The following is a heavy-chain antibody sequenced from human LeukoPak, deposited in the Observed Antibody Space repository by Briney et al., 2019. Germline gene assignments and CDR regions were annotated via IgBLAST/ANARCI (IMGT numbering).Heavy chain of an antibody. D-gene: IGHD5-18*01. CDR2: IYYSGST. Sequence: SETLSLTCTVSGGSISSSSYYWGWIRQPPGKGLEWIGSIYYSGSTYYNPSLKSRVTISVDTSKNQFSLKLSSVTAADTAVYYCARDQGIQLWSRDLQHYYYMDVWGKGTTVTVSS. CDR3: ARDQGIQLWSRDLQHYYYMDV. V-gene: IGHV4-39*07. CDR1: GGSISSSSYY. J-gene: IGHJ6*03.